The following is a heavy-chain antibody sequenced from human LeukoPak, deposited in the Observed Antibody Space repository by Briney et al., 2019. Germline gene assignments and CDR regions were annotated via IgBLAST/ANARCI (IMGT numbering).Heavy chain of an antibody. CDR3: ARKQTPYDFWSGYSDY. V-gene: IGHV3-30*02. CDR2: IRYDGHNK. CDR1: GFIFSDFG. Sequence: GGSLRLSCEASGFIFSDFGMHWVRQAPGKGLEWVAFIRYDGHNKNYTDSVRGRFTISRDNSKNTVYLQMNSLRPEDTAVYFCARKQTPYDFWSGYSDYWGQGTLVTVSS. J-gene: IGHJ4*02. D-gene: IGHD3-3*01.